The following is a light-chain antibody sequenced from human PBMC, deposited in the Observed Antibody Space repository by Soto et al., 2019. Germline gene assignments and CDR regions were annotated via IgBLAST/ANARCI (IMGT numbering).Light chain of an antibody. CDR2: GAS. CDR1: QTMNNY. V-gene: IGKV1-39*01. CDR3: QQTNTKPWA. J-gene: IGKJ1*01. Sequence: DIQLTQSPSSLSASVGDRVTITCRASQTMNNYLNWYQQKPGKAPNLLIYGASSLQSGVPSRFSGSGFGTDFTLTITSLQPEDFATYYCQQTNTKPWAFGPGTRVEVK.